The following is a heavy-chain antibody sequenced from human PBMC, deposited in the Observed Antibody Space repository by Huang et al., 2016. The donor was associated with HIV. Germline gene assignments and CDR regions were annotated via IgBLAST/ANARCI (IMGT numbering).Heavy chain of an antibody. CDR3: ARDIAIFGEPLDS. V-gene: IGHV4-39*01. CDR1: GVSVTRSPWY. CDR2: INYDGST. J-gene: IGHJ4*02. D-gene: IGHD3-3*01. Sequence: QPRLQESGPGLVKPSETLSLTCTVSGVSVTRSPWYWVWVRQSPGKGLDGIASINYDGSTYYKSSLKSRLTTSRDTSKNQFSLKLTSVTAADTTVYVCARDIAIFGEPLDSWGQGTAVTVSS.